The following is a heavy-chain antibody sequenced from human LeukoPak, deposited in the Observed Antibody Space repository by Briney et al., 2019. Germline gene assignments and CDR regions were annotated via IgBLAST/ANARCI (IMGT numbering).Heavy chain of an antibody. CDR1: GDSVSSNIAA. J-gene: IGHJ4*02. D-gene: IGHD3-10*01. V-gene: IGHV6-1*01. Sequence: SQTLSLTCAVSGDSVSSNIAAWNWIRQSPSRGLEWLGRTYYRSKWYNDYAVSVKSRITINPDTSKNQFSLQLNSVTPEDTAVYYCARVEYGSGSYYDYPFDYWGQGTLVSVSS. CDR2: TYYRSKWYN. CDR3: ARVEYGSGSYYDYPFDY.